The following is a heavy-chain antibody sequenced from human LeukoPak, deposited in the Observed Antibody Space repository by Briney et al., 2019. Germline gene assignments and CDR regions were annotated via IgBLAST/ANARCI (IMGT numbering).Heavy chain of an antibody. V-gene: IGHV1-69*04. Sequence: GSSVKVSCKASGGTFSSYAISWVRQAPGEGLEWMGRITPIFGIANYAQKFQGRVTITADKSTSTAYMELSSLRSEDTAVYYCARGAYDLDQTTIDYWGQGTLVTVSS. J-gene: IGHJ4*02. CDR2: ITPIFGIA. CDR3: ARGAYDLDQTTIDY. CDR1: GGTFSSYA. D-gene: IGHD3-3*01.